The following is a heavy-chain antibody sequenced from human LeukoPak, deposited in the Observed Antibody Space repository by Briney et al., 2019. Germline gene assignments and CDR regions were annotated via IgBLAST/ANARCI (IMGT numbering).Heavy chain of an antibody. CDR2: IIPIFGTA. J-gene: IGHJ4*02. D-gene: IGHD5-24*01. Sequence: ASVKVSCKASGGTFSSYAISWVRQAPGQGLEWMGGIIPIFGTANYAQKFQGRVTITADESTSTAYMELSSLRSEDTAVYYCARARSGLATITFDYWGQGTLVTVSS. V-gene: IGHV1-69*13. CDR3: ARARSGLATITFDY. CDR1: GGTFSSYA.